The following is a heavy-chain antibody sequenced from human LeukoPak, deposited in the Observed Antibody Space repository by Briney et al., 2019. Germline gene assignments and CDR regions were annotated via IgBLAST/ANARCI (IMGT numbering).Heavy chain of an antibody. CDR3: ARLRIYGEFDY. V-gene: IGHV3-30-3*01. D-gene: IGHD4-17*01. CDR2: TSFDGTKK. CDR1: GFTFSDYT. J-gene: IGHJ4*02. Sequence: PGRSLRLSCAASGFTFSDYTMHWVRQAPGKGLEWVAATSFDGTKKIYADSVKGRFTISRDNSKNTLYLQMNSLRAEDTAVYYCARLRIYGEFDYWGQGTLVTVSS.